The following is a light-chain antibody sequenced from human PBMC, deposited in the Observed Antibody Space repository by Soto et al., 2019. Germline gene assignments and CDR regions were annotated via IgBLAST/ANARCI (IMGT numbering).Light chain of an antibody. J-gene: IGLJ3*02. CDR3: TSYTSTDTWV. V-gene: IGLV2-14*03. CDR1: SSDVGNSDY. CDR2: DVS. Sequence: QSVLTQPASVSGSPGQSITISCTGTSSDVGNSDYVSWYQQHPGRAPKLMIYDVSSRPSGVSNRFSGSKSGNTASLTISGLQAEDGADYYCTSYTSTDTWVFGGGTKVTVL.